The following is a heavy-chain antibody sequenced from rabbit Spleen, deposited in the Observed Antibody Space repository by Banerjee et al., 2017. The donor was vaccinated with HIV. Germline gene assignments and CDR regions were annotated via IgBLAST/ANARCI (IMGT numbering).Heavy chain of an antibody. CDR1: GVSFSDKDV. Sequence: EQLEESGGGLVKPEGSLTLTCKASGVSFSDKDVMCWVRQAPGKGLEWIACINIVTYKAVYATWAKGRFTISRTSSTTVTLQMTSLTAADTATYFCARDLIGVIGWNFNLWGQGPWSPS. V-gene: IGHV1S45*01. CDR3: ARDLIGVIGWNFNL. J-gene: IGHJ4*01. D-gene: IGHD1-1*01. CDR2: INIVTYKA.